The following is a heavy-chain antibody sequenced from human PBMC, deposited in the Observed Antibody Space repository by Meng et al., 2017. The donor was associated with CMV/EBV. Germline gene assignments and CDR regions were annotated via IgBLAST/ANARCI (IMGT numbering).Heavy chain of an antibody. J-gene: IGHJ3*02. Sequence: SVKVSCKASGFTFTSSAVQWVRQARGQRLEWIGWIVVGSGNTNYAQKFQERVTITRDMSTSTAYMELSSLRSEDTAVYYCAAAPYTASDAFDIWGQGTTVTVSS. CDR1: GFTFTSSA. V-gene: IGHV1-58*01. D-gene: IGHD5-18*01. CDR2: IVVGSGNT. CDR3: AAAPYTASDAFDI.